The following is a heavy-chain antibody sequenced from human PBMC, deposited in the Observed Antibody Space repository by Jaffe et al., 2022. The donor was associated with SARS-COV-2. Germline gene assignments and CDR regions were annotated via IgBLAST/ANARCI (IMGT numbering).Heavy chain of an antibody. J-gene: IGHJ3*02. CDR1: GFTFSSYS. Sequence: EVQLVESGGGLVKPGGSLRLSCAASGFTFSSYSMNWVRQAPGKGLEWVSSISSSSSYIYYADSVKGRFTISRDNAKNSLYLQMNSLRAEDTAVYYCARGDLSYYYDSSGSLDAFDIWGQGTMVTVSS. D-gene: IGHD3-22*01. CDR3: ARGDLSYYYDSSGSLDAFDI. V-gene: IGHV3-21*01. CDR2: ISSSSSYI.